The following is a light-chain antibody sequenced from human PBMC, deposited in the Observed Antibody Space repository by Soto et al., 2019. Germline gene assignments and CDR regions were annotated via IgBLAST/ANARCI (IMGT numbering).Light chain of an antibody. J-gene: IGLJ1*01. CDR1: SGDVGAYNY. CDR3: SSYTGSGTLFV. CDR2: DVT. V-gene: IGLV2-14*03. Sequence: QSVLTQPASVSGSPGQSITISCTGTSGDVGAYNYVSWYQQHPGRAPRLMIYDVTNRPSGVSNRFSGSKSGNTASLTISGLQAEDEADYYCSSYTGSGTLFVFGTGTKLTVL.